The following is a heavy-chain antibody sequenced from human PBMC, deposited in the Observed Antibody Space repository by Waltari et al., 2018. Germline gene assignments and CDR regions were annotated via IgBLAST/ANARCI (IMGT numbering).Heavy chain of an antibody. CDR2: IYYSGST. D-gene: IGHD2-2*01. J-gene: IGHJ4*02. CDR3: ARDEIVVVPAARGLFDY. Sequence: QLQLQESGPGLVKPSETLSLTCTVSGGSISSSSYYWGWIRQPPGKGLEWIGSIYYSGSTYCNPALKSRVTISVDTSKNQFSLKLSSVTAADTAVYYCARDEIVVVPAARGLFDYWGQGTLVTVSS. V-gene: IGHV4-39*07. CDR1: GGSISSSSYY.